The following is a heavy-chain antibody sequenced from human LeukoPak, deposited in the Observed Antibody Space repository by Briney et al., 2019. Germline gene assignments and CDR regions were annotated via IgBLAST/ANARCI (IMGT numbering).Heavy chain of an antibody. D-gene: IGHD1-14*01. J-gene: IGHJ3*02. V-gene: IGHV3-49*04. CDR2: IRSKAYGGTT. CDR3: TRAPTESAFDI. Sequence: GGSLRLSCTASGFTFGDYAMSWVRQAPGKGLEWVGFIRSKAYGGTTEYAASVKGRFTISRDDSKSIAYLQMNSLKTEDTAVYYCTRAPTESAFDIWGQGTMVTVSS. CDR1: GFTFGDYA.